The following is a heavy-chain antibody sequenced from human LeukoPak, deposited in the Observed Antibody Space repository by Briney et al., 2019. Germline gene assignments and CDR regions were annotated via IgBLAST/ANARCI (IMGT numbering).Heavy chain of an antibody. CDR2: MNPNSGNT. D-gene: IGHD1-26*01. Sequence: RASVKVSCKASGYTFTSYDINWVRQATGQGLEWMGWMNPNSGNTGYAQKFQGRVTMTRDTSISTAYMELSRLRSDDTAVYYCAVGATTGWADYWGQGTLVTVSS. V-gene: IGHV1-8*02. J-gene: IGHJ4*02. CDR3: AVGATTGWADY. CDR1: GYTFTSYD.